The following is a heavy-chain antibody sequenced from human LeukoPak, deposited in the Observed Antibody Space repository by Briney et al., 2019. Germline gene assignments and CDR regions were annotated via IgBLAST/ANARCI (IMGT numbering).Heavy chain of an antibody. CDR1: GYTFTNYN. CDR3: AREAEMETIEWYFDL. D-gene: IGHD5-24*01. V-gene: IGHV1-46*01. Sequence: ASVKVSCKESGYTFTNYNMHWVSQAPGQGLEWMGIINPNDGSTTYAQKFQGRVTINADKSTSTAYMELSSLRSEDTAVYYCAREAEMETIEWYFDLWGRGTLVTVSS. J-gene: IGHJ2*01. CDR2: INPNDGST.